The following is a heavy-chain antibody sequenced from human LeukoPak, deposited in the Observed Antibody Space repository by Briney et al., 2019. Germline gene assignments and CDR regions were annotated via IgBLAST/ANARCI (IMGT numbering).Heavy chain of an antibody. D-gene: IGHD3-10*01. CDR1: GFTFNTYA. V-gene: IGHV3-23*01. Sequence: GGSLRLSCAASGFTFNTYAMNWVRQAPGKGLEWVSGISGRGDDRYYADSVKGRFTISRDNSRNILFLQMNSLRAEDTAVYYCAQGENFYYGSGTYQPNWGQGTLVTASS. CDR2: ISGRGDDR. J-gene: IGHJ4*02. CDR3: AQGENFYYGSGTYQPN.